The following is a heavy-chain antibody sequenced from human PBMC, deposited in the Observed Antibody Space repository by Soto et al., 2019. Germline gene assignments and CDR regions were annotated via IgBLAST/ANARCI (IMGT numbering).Heavy chain of an antibody. J-gene: IGHJ2*01. CDR2: FDPEDGET. Sequence: GASVKVSCKVSGYTLTELSMHWVRQAPGKGLEWMGGFDPEDGETIYAQKFQGRVTMTEDTSTDTAYMELSSLRSEDTAVYYCARQIGSREWLLYGPHRNWYFDLCGRGTLVTVSS. V-gene: IGHV1-24*01. CDR3: ARQIGSREWLLYGPHRNWYFDL. D-gene: IGHD3-3*01. CDR1: GYTLTELS.